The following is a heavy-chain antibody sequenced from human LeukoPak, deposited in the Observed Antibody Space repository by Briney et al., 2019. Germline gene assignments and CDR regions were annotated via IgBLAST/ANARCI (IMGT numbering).Heavy chain of an antibody. CDR3: ARDLGATHYFDY. CDR1: GFTFSSYS. CDR2: ISSSSSYI. J-gene: IGHJ4*02. D-gene: IGHD1-26*01. Sequence: GGSLRLSCAASGFTFSSYSMNWVRQAPGKGLEWVSSISSSSSYIYYADSVKGRFTISRDNARNSLYLQMNSLRAEDTAVYYCARDLGATHYFDYWGQGTLVTVSS. V-gene: IGHV3-21*01.